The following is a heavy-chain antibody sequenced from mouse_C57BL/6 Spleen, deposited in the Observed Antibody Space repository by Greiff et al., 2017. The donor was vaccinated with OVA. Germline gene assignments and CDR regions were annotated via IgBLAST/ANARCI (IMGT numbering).Heavy chain of an antibody. CDR1: GYAFSSYW. Sequence: QVQLKQSGAELVKPGASVKISCKASGYAFSSYWMNWVKQRPGKGLEWIGQIYPGDGDTNYNGKFKGKATLTADKSSSTAYMQLSSLTSEDYAVDFCAMIYDGYYGFAYWGQGTLVTVSA. V-gene: IGHV1-80*01. D-gene: IGHD2-3*01. CDR2: IYPGDGDT. CDR3: AMIYDGYYGFAY. J-gene: IGHJ3*01.